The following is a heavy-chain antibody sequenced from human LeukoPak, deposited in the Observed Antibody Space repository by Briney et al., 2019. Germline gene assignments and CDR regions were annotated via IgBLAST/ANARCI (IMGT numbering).Heavy chain of an antibody. CDR3: ARERWGYGDYGWFDP. D-gene: IGHD4-17*01. J-gene: IGHJ5*02. Sequence: ASETLSLTCTVSGGSISSSSYYWGWIRQPPGKGLEWIGSIYYSGSTYYNPSLKSRVTISVDTSKNQFSLKLSSVTAADTAVYYCARERWGYGDYGWFDPWGQGTLVTVSS. CDR1: GGSISSSSYY. CDR2: IYYSGST. V-gene: IGHV4-39*07.